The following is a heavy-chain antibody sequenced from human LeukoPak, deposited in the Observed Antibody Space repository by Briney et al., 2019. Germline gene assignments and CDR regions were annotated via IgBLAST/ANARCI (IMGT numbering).Heavy chain of an antibody. CDR2: VSSTGSGT. D-gene: IGHD3-10*01. CDR1: GFTFSTYG. CDR3: AKDGPLLWFGPTDA. V-gene: IGHV3-23*01. J-gene: IGHJ5*02. Sequence: GGSLRLSCVASGFTFSTYGMSWVRQAPGKRLEWVAAVSSTGSGTYYPDSLKGRFIISRDNSQNTVFLQMNSLRPEDTAFYFCAKDGPLLWFGPTDAWGQGILVTVSS.